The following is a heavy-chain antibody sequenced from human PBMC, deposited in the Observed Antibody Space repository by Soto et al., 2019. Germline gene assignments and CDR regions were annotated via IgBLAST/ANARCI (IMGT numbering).Heavy chain of an antibody. CDR2: IYYLGST. J-gene: IGHJ4*02. CDR3: ARDGYDGSGSPYPAY. Sequence: SETLSLTCSVSGGSMSEYFWSWVRQSPGKGLEWIGYIYYLGSTDYNPSLKSRVTISVDTSKRQFSLRLTSVTAADTAVYYCARDGYDGSGSPYPAYWGPGTQVTVSS. CDR1: GGSMSEYF. D-gene: IGHD3-10*01. V-gene: IGHV4-59*01.